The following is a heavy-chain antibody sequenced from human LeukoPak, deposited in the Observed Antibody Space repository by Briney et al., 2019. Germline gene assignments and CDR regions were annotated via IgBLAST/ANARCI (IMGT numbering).Heavy chain of an antibody. J-gene: IGHJ5*02. CDR1: GFTFSSYG. CDR3: ARDWGLWFGENWFDP. D-gene: IGHD3-10*01. CDR2: ISGSGGST. V-gene: IGHV3-23*01. Sequence: GGTLRLSCAASGFTFSSYGMSWVRQAPGKGLEWVSAISGSGGSTYYADSVKGRFTISRDNSKNTLYLQMNSLRVEDTAVYYCARDWGLWFGENWFDPWGQGTLVIVSS.